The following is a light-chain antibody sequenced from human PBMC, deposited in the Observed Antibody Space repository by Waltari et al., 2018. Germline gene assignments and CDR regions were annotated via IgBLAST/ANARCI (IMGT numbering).Light chain of an antibody. CDR2: GAY. V-gene: IGKV3-15*01. CDR3: EQYNNGPGT. Sequence: EVLLTQSPATLSVSPGERATLSCRDSQSVDNNLAWYQQKNGQAPRLLIYGAYTRATCDPASLSCRASGTEVTLTISNLQSAEFAVYCCEQYNNGPGTFGQGTRVEI. J-gene: IGKJ1*01. CDR1: QSVDNN.